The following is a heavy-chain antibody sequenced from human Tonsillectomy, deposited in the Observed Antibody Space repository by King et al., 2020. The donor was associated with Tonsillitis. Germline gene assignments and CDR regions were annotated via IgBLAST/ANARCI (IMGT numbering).Heavy chain of an antibody. D-gene: IGHD3-10*01. CDR2: IYYTGRT. Sequence: LQLQESGPGRVKPSETLSLTCTVSGGSISNTRYYWGWIRQPPGKGLEWIGSIYYTGRTYDSPSLKSRVTISVDTTKNQFSLKLNSVTAADTAVYYCSGHYSFGSVIFYLFFFDSGGQGTLVTVST. J-gene: IGHJ4*02. V-gene: IGHV4-39*07. CDR1: GGSISNTRYY. CDR3: SGHYSFGSVIFYLFFFDS.